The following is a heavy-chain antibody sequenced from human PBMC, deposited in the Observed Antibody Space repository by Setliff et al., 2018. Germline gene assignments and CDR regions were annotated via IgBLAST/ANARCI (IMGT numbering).Heavy chain of an antibody. V-gene: IGHV4-39*02. CDR1: GASISSSRDY. J-gene: IGHJ4*02. Sequence: PSETLSLTCTVSGASISSSRDYWGWVRQPPGKGLEWIGSIYYTGDTWYKQSLEGRVTISVDTSKNTVFLQINSLTTDATAVYYCAKVEQFDLEGLDYWGQGALVTVSS. D-gene: IGHD3-9*01. CDR3: AKVEQFDLEGLDY. CDR2: IYYTGDT.